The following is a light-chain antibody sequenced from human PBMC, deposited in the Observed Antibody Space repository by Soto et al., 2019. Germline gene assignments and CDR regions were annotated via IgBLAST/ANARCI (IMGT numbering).Light chain of an antibody. CDR3: QQYNERHPWT. V-gene: IGKV3-15*01. J-gene: IGKJ1*01. Sequence: EIVMKQSPATLSVSPGERATLSCRASQSVGSNVAWYQQKPGQAPRLLIYGASSRATGIPARVSGSGSGTDFTLTTSSLQSDDVGVYYCQQYNERHPWTFGQGTKVEIK. CDR2: GAS. CDR1: QSVGSN.